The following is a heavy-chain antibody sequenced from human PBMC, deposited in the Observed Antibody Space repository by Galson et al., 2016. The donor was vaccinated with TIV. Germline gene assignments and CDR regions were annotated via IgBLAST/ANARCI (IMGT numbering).Heavy chain of an antibody. V-gene: IGHV3-9*01. CDR1: GFTFDDYA. CDR2: ISWNSGST. D-gene: IGHD4-17*01. CDR3: AKGQLRAARRFYYMDV. Sequence: LRLSCAASGFTFDDYAMHWVRQVPGKGLEWVSVISWNSGSTVYADSVKGRFTISRDNAKNSLFLQMNSLRVEDSALYYCAKGQLRAARRFYYMDVWGKGTAVTVSS. J-gene: IGHJ6*03.